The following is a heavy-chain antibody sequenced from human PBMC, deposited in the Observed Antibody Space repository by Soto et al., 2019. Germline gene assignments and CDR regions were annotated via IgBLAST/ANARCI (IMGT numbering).Heavy chain of an antibody. J-gene: IGHJ3*02. D-gene: IGHD3-10*01. CDR1: GGSISSSSYY. CDR3: AKGGSGSYSNAFDI. Sequence: SETLSLTCTVSGGSISSSSYYWGWIRQPPGKGLEWIGSIYYSGSTYYNPSLKSRVTISVDTSKNQFSLKLSSVTAADTAVYYCAKGGSGSYSNAFDILVQGTMVT. CDR2: IYYSGST. V-gene: IGHV4-39*01.